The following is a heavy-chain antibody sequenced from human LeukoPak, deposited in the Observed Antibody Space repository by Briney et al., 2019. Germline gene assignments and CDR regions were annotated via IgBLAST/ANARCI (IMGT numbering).Heavy chain of an antibody. D-gene: IGHD3-16*01. V-gene: IGHV3-20*04. CDR1: GFTFDDYG. J-gene: IGHJ4*02. CDR2: FNWNGGST. Sequence: PGGSLRLSCAASGFTFDDYGMSWVRQAPGKGLEWVSGFNWNGGSTGYADSVKGRFTISRDNAKNSLYLQMNSLRAEDTALYYCARDLGGSYDYVWGSFDYWGQGTLVTVSS. CDR3: ARDLGGSYDYVWGSFDY.